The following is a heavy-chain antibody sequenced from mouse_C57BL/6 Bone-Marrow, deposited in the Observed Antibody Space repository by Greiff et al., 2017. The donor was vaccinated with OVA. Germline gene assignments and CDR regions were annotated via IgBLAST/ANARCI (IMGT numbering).Heavy chain of an antibody. Sequence: EVQLQESGGGLVQPGGSLSLSCAASGFTFTDYYMSWVRQPPGKALEWLGFIRNKANGYTTEYSASVKGRFTISRDNSQSILYLQMNALRADDSATYYCARYYYGSSYWYFDVWGTGTTVTVSS. CDR2: IRNKANGYTT. J-gene: IGHJ1*03. CDR3: ARYYYGSSYWYFDV. V-gene: IGHV7-3*01. D-gene: IGHD1-1*01. CDR1: GFTFTDYY.